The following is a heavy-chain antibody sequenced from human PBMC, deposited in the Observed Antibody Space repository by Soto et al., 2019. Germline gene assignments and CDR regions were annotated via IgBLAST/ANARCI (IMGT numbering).Heavy chain of an antibody. CDR1: RRSFSGYY. Sequence: SATRSLTSALYRRSFSGYYWRWIRQPPGQGLEWIGEINHSGSTNYNPSLKSRVTISVDTSKDQFSLKLSSVTAADTAVYYCARGREYSSAFEASFRVRYYYGMNVWGQGTTVT. CDR2: INHSGST. D-gene: IGHD6-6*01. J-gene: IGHJ6*02. V-gene: IGHV4-34*01. CDR3: ARGREYSSAFEASFRVRYYYGMNV.